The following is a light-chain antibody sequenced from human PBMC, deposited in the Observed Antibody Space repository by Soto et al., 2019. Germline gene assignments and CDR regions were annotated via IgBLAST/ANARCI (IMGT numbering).Light chain of an antibody. CDR2: GAS. Sequence: EILMTQSPATLSVSPGERATLSCRASQMVSSNLAWYQQKPGQAPRLLIYGASTRATGIPARFSGSGSGTEFTLTISSLQSEDFAVYYCQQYNNWPPWTFGQGTKVDIK. CDR1: QMVSSN. V-gene: IGKV3-15*01. J-gene: IGKJ1*01. CDR3: QQYNNWPPWT.